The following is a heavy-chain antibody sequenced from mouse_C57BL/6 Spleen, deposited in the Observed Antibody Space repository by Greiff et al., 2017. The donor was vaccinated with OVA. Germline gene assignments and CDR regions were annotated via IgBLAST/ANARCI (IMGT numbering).Heavy chain of an antibody. V-gene: IGHV1-81*01. CDR3: ARRSYDGYYEAMDY. CDR1: GYTFTCYG. Sequence: VQLQQSGAELARPGASVKLSCKASGYTFTCYGISWVKQRTGQGLEWIGEIYPRSGNTYYNEKFKGKATLTADKSSSTAYMELRSLTSEDSAVYFCARRSYDGYYEAMDYWGQGTSVTVSS. J-gene: IGHJ4*01. D-gene: IGHD2-3*01. CDR2: IYPRSGNT.